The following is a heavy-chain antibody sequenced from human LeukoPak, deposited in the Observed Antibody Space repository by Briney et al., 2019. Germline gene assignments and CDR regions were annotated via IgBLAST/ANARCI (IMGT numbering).Heavy chain of an antibody. D-gene: IGHD1-26*01. J-gene: IGHJ2*01. CDR3: ARVGQGEWFFDL. Sequence: GRSLRLSCAASGFTFDDYAMHWVRQAPGKGLEWVSGISWNSGSIGYADSVKGRFTISRDNAMNTLYLQMNSLGAEDTAVYYCARVGQGEWFFDLWGRGTLVTVSS. CDR2: ISWNSGSI. CDR1: GFTFDDYA. V-gene: IGHV3-9*01.